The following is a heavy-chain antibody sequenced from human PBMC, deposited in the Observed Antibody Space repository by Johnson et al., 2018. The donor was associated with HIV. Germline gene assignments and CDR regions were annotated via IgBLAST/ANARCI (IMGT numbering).Heavy chain of an antibody. CDR3: ARAVCRGGRCYSHDAFDI. CDR1: GFTFSSYD. J-gene: IGHJ3*02. Sequence: VQLVESGGGLKQPGGSLRLSCAASGFTFSSYDMHWVRQATGTGLEWVSTIGTAGDTYYPGSVKGRFTVSREDAKNSLYLQMNSLRAGDTALYYCARAVCRGGRCYSHDAFDIWGQGTMVTVSS. D-gene: IGHD2-15*01. V-gene: IGHV3-13*01. CDR2: IGTAGDT.